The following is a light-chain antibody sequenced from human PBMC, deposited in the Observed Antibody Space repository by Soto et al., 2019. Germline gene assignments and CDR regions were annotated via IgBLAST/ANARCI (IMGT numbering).Light chain of an antibody. CDR3: QQSYSTPLT. J-gene: IGKJ4*01. Sequence: DIQMTQSPSSLSASVGDRVTITCRASQSISNYLNWYQQKSRKAPNLLIYAASGLQSGVPSRFSGSGSGTDFTLTISNLQPEDFATYYCQQSYSTPLTFGGGTKVEI. CDR1: QSISNY. V-gene: IGKV1-39*01. CDR2: AAS.